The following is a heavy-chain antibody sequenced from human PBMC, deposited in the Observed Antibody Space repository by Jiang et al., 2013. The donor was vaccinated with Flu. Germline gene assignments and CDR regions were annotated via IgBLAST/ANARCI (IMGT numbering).Heavy chain of an antibody. D-gene: IGHD4-17*01. CDR3: ARKYGDYGFWFDP. CDR2: INTNTGNP. V-gene: IGHV7-4-1*02. Sequence: LEWMGWINTNTGNPTYAQGFTGRFVFSLDTSVSTAYLQISSLKAEDTAVYYCARKYGDYGFWFDPWGQGTLVTVSS. J-gene: IGHJ5*02.